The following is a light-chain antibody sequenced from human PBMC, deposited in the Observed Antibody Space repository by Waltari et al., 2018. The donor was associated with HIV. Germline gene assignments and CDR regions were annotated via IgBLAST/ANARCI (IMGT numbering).Light chain of an antibody. Sequence: HSVLTQQPPASGTPRQRCPSTCSASTSHIGCNTVNCYKQVPGTAPKLLIYNNYARPSGVPDRFSGSKSASSASLVISGLQSADDGDYYCAPWDGSLLGVIFGGGTKLTVL. CDR3: APWDGSLLGVI. J-gene: IGLJ2*01. CDR1: TSHIGCNT. CDR2: NNY. V-gene: IGLV1-44*01.